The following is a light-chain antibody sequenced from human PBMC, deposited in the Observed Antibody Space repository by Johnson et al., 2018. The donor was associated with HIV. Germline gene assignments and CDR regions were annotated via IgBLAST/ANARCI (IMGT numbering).Light chain of an antibody. CDR1: SSNIGNNS. CDR2: ENN. CDR3: AAWDDSLNGHYV. V-gene: IGLV1-44*01. Sequence: QSVLTQPPSVSAAPGQKVTISCSGSSSNIGNNSVSWYQQLPGTAPKLLIYENNQRPSGVPDRFSGSKSGTSASLAISGLQAEDEADYYCAAWDDSLNGHYVFGTGTKVTVL. J-gene: IGLJ1*01.